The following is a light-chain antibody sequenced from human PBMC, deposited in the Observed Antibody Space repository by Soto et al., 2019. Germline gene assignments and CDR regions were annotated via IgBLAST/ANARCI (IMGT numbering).Light chain of an antibody. CDR2: EVS. J-gene: IGLJ3*02. Sequence: QSVLTQPASVSGSPGQSITISCTGTSSDVGAYNYVSWYQQHPGKAPKLMIYEVSNRPSGVSDRFSGSRSGNTASLTISGLQAEDESDYYCSSYTSSSTWVSGGGTKGTVL. CDR1: SSDVGAYNY. CDR3: SSYTSSSTWV. V-gene: IGLV2-14*01.